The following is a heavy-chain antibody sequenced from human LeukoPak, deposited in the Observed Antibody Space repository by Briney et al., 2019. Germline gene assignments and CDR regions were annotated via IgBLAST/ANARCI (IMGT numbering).Heavy chain of an antibody. V-gene: IGHV3-7*01. J-gene: IGHJ4*02. D-gene: IGHD5-18*01. Sequence: XGGSLRLSCAASGFTFSSYWMSWVRQAPGKGLEWVANIKQDGSEKYYVDSVKGRFTISRDNAKNSLYLQMNSLRAEDTAVYYCARCGYSYGYGFDYWGQGTLVTVSS. CDR2: IKQDGSEK. CDR3: ARCGYSYGYGFDY. CDR1: GFTFSSYW.